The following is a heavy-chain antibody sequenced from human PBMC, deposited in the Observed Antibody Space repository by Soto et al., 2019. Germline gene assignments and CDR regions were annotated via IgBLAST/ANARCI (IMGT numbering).Heavy chain of an antibody. Sequence: GESLKISCKGSGYSFAGYWITWVRQKPGKGLEWMGRIDPSDSQTYYSPSFRGHVTISATKSITTVFLQWRSLRASDTAMYYCARQIYDSDTGPNFQYSFDSWGQGTSVTVPP. D-gene: IGHD3-22*01. V-gene: IGHV5-10-1*01. CDR3: ARQIYDSDTGPNFQYSFDS. CDR2: IDPSDSQT. CDR1: GYSFAGYW. J-gene: IGHJ4*02.